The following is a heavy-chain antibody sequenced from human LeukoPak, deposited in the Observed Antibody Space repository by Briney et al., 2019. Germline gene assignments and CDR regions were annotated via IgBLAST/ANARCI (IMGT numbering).Heavy chain of an antibody. CDR2: IYYSGST. CDR1: GCSISNYY. V-gene: IGHV4-59*01. J-gene: IGHJ6*02. CDR3: ARVGGTNYYYYGMDV. Sequence: SETVSLTCTVSGCSISNYYWSWIRQPPGKGLEWIGYIYYSGSTNYNPSLKSRVTISVDTSKNQFSLKLSSVTAADTAVYYCARVGGTNYYYYGMDVWGQGTTVTVSS. D-gene: IGHD1-26*01.